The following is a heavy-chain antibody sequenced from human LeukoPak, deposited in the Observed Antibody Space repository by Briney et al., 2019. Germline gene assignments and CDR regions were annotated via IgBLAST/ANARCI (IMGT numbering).Heavy chain of an antibody. CDR1: GFIFKTYC. CDR2: ITSNSNDK. Sequence: GGSLRLSCAASGFIFKTYCMSWVRQAPGKGLEWLSYITSNSNDKYYADSVKGRFTISRDNAKDSLHLHMDSLRDEDTAVYYCARYYDRSGFYRDAFDLWGQGTMVTVSS. V-gene: IGHV3-48*02. D-gene: IGHD3-22*01. CDR3: ARYYDRSGFYRDAFDL. J-gene: IGHJ3*01.